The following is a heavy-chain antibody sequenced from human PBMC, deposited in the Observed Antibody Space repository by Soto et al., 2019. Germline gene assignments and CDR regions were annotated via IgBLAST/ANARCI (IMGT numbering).Heavy chain of an antibody. J-gene: IGHJ3*02. CDR2: IYRGRAT. CDR3: ARDRSDSSRADSFDI. CDR1: GFSVSNTY. V-gene: IGHV3-53*01. D-gene: IGHD6-25*01. Sequence: LRLSCAVSGFSVSNTYMSWVRQAPGKGLEWISVIYRGRATYYADSVKGRFTISRDDSRNTVYLQMNSLTTEDTAVYFCARDRSDSSRADSFDIWGQGTMVTVSS.